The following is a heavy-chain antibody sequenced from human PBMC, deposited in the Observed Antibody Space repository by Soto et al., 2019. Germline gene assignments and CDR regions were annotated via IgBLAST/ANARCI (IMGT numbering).Heavy chain of an antibody. CDR2: IYYSWGT. J-gene: IGHJ4*02. Sequence: PSDTLSLTFTVSSGSISSYYCIWIRQPPLKGLELIGYIYYSWGTNYNPSLKSRVTISVDTSKNQFSLKLSSVTAADTAVYYCARQSSSSDYWGQGTLVTVSS. CDR1: SGSISSYY. V-gene: IGHV4-59*08. CDR3: ARQSSSSDY. D-gene: IGHD6-6*01.